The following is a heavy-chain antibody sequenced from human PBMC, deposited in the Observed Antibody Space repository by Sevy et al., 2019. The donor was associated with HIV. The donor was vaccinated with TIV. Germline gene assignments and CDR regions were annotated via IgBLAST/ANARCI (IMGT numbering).Heavy chain of an antibody. CDR1: GFSLSTSGMC. D-gene: IGHD3-3*01. CDR3: ARGAYYDFWSGYLSPGYYYGMDV. J-gene: IGHJ6*02. Sequence: SGPTLVNPTQTLTLTCTFSGFSLSTSGMCVSWIRQPPGKALEWLALIDWDDDKYYSTSLKTRLTISKDTSKNQVVLTMTSMDPVDTATYYCARGAYYDFWSGYLSPGYYYGMDVWGQGTTVTVSS. V-gene: IGHV2-70*13. CDR2: IDWDDDK.